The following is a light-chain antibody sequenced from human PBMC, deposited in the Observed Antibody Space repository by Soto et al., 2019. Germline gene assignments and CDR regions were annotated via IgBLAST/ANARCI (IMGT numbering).Light chain of an antibody. CDR3: QVWDSSSDHPVV. J-gene: IGLJ2*01. CDR2: YDS. V-gene: IGLV3-21*04. Sequence: SYELTQPPSVSVAPGKTARITCGGNNIGDKSVHWYQQKPGQSPVLVIYYDSDRPSGIPERFSGSNSGNTATLTISRVEAGDEADYYCQVWDSSSDHPVVFGGGTKLTVL. CDR1: NIGDKS.